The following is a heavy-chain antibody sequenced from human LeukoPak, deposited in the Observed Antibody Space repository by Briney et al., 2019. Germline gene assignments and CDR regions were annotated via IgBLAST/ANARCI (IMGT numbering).Heavy chain of an antibody. J-gene: IGHJ4*02. CDR2: ISGSGGST. CDR1: RFTFSSYA. D-gene: IGHD2-15*01. CDR3: AKDLWGFVEVAAILDY. Sequence: GGSLRLSCAASRFTFSSYAMSWVRQAPGKGLEWVSGISGSGGSTDYADSVKGRFTISRDNSKNTLCLQMNSLRAEDTAVYYCAKDLWGFVEVAAILDYWGQGTLVTVSS. V-gene: IGHV3-23*01.